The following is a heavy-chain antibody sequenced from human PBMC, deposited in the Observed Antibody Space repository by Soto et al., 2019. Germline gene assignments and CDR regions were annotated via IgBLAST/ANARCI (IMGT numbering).Heavy chain of an antibody. J-gene: IGHJ4*02. CDR1: GFTFGDYA. V-gene: IGHV3-49*03. CDR3: TREWYSSGWFYYFDY. Sequence: GGSLRLSCTASGFTFGDYAMSWFRQAPGKGLEWVGFIRSKAYGGTTEYAASVKGRFTISRDDSKSIAYLQMNSLKTEDTAVYYCTREWYSSGWFYYFDYWGQGTLVTVSS. CDR2: IRSKAYGGTT. D-gene: IGHD6-19*01.